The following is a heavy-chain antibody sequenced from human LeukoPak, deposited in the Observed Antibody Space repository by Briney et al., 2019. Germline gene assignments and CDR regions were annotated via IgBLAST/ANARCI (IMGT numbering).Heavy chain of an antibody. J-gene: IGHJ4*02. D-gene: IGHD1-26*01. Sequence: PSETLSLTCTVSGGSMSSYYWSWIRQPPGKGLEWIGYVYYSGSTNYNPSLKSRVTISVDTSKNQFSLKLTSVTAADTAVYYCARGDSGSFSHFDCWGQGTLVTVSS. CDR3: ARGDSGSFSHFDC. V-gene: IGHV4-59*01. CDR1: GGSMSSYY. CDR2: VYYSGST.